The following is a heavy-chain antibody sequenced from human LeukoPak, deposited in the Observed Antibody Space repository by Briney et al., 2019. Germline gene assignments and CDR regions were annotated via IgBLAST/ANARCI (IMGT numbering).Heavy chain of an antibody. V-gene: IGHV1-46*01. D-gene: IGHD2-15*01. CDR3: ARSRGYCSGGSCYSYYGMDV. CDR1: GYTFTGYY. J-gene: IGHJ6*02. CDR2: INPSGGST. Sequence: GASVKVSCKASGYTFTGYYMHWVRQAPGQGLEWMGIINPSGGSTSYAQKFQGRVTMTRDTSTSTVYMNLSSLRSEDTAVYYCARSRGYCSGGSCYSYYGMDVWGQGTTVTVSS.